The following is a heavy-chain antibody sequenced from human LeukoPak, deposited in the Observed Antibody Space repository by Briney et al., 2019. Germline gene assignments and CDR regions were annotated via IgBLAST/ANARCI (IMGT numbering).Heavy chain of an antibody. J-gene: IGHJ3*01. Sequence: SGTLSLTCAASGGSISSNNWWSWVRQPPGKGLECIGEIYHSGSTEYNPSLESRVTISVDKSKNQFSLKLSSVTAADTAVYYCARGFYGSGSYSSPGFHAFDVWGQGTMVTVSS. CDR3: ARGFYGSGSYSSPGFHAFDV. CDR1: GGSISSNNW. CDR2: IYHSGST. V-gene: IGHV4-4*02. D-gene: IGHD3-10*01.